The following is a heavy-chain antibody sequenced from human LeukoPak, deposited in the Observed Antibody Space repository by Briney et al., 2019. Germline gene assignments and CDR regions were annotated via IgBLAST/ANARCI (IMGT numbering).Heavy chain of an antibody. CDR3: ATLAPHYYNSGNAFDY. Sequence: ASVKVSCKFSGYILTELSIHWVRQVPGKGLEWMGGCDPDDDETIYAQEFQGRVTMTEDTSIDTAYMELSNLRSEDTAVYYCATLAPHYYNSGNAFDYWGQGTLVTVSS. CDR2: CDPDDDET. CDR1: GYILTELS. V-gene: IGHV1-24*01. D-gene: IGHD3-10*01. J-gene: IGHJ4*02.